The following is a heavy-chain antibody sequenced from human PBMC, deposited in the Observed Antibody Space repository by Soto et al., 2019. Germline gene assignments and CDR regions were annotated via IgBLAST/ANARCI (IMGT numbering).Heavy chain of an antibody. J-gene: IGHJ6*02. V-gene: IGHV3-33*01. Sequence: PGGSLRLSCAASGFTFYTYGMHWVRQAPGRGLEWVAVIWYDGSIKYYADSVKGRFTISRDNPKNTLYLQMNSLRAEDTAVYYCARIDCTGGSCRPYAYYDMDVWGQGTTVTVSS. CDR2: IWYDGSIK. CDR3: ARIDCTGGSCRPYAYYDMDV. D-gene: IGHD2-15*01. CDR1: GFTFYTYG.